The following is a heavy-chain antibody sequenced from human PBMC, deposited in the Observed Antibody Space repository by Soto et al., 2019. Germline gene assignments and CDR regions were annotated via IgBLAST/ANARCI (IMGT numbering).Heavy chain of an antibody. V-gene: IGHV4-34*01. CDR3: ARGRRYQLLSYYYYGMDV. Sequence: QVQLQQWGAGLLKPSETLSLTCAVYGGSFSGYYWSWIRQPPGKGLEWIGEINHSGSTNYNPSLKSRVTISVDTSKNQFSLKLSSVTAADTAVYYCARGRRYQLLSYYYYGMDVWGQGTTVTVSS. CDR2: INHSGST. D-gene: IGHD2-2*01. CDR1: GGSFSGYY. J-gene: IGHJ6*02.